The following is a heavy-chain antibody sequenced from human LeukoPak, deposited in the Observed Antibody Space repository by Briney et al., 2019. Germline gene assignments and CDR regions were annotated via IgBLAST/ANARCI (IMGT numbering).Heavy chain of an antibody. CDR3: ARPYTSGYRGAFDI. CDR2: IYYSGST. Sequence: SETLSLTCTVSGGSISSYYWSWIRQPPGKGLEWIGYIYYSGSTNYNPSLKSRVTISVDTSKNQFSLRLSSVTAADTAVYYCARPYTSGYRGAFDIWGQGTMVTVSS. CDR1: GGSISSYY. J-gene: IGHJ3*02. D-gene: IGHD6-19*01. V-gene: IGHV4-59*01.